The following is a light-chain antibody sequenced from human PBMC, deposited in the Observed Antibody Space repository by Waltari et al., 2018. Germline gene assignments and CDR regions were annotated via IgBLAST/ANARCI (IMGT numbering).Light chain of an antibody. CDR3: QQSYSVPYT. J-gene: IGKJ2*01. CDR2: AAY. V-gene: IGKV1-39*01. CDR1: QNIDRY. Sequence: DIQMTQSPSSLSASVGARVTITCRAHQNIDRYLNWYQKKPRKAPKHLIYAAYRSQSGAPSGFSGSGSGTDFTLTISSLQPEHFATYYCQQSYSVPYTFGQGTKLEI.